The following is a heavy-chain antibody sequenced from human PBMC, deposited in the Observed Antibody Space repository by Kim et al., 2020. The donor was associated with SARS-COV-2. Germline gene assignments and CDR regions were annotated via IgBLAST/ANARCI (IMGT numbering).Heavy chain of an antibody. Sequence: QKFQGRVTMTRNTSISTAYMELSSLRSEDTAVYYCARGRGSGLTYDAFDIWGQGTMVTVSS. D-gene: IGHD3-22*01. V-gene: IGHV1-8*01. J-gene: IGHJ3*02. CDR3: ARGRGSGLTYDAFDI.